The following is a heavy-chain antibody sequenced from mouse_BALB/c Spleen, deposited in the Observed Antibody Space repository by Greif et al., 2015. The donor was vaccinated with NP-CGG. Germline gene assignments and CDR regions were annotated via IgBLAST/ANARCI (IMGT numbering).Heavy chain of an antibody. D-gene: IGHD2-1*01. Sequence: QVQLQQSGAELVMPGASVKMSCKASGYTFTDYWMHWVKQRPGQGLEWIGSIDTSDSYTSYNQKFKGKATLTVDESSSTAYMQLSSLTSEDSAVYYCARYGNYYAMDYWGQGTSVTVSS. CDR2: IDTSDSYT. CDR3: ARYGNYYAMDY. V-gene: IGHV1-69*01. J-gene: IGHJ4*01. CDR1: GYTFTDYW.